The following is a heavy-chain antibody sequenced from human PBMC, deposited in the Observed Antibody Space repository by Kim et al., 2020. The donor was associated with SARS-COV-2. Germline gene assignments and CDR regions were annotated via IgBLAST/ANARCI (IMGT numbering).Heavy chain of an antibody. D-gene: IGHD3-3*01. J-gene: IGHJ4*02. V-gene: IGHV3-30*02. Sequence: SVKGRFTISRDDSKDALYLQMNSLGAEYTAVYYCAKTVLRFLEWFGGNDYWGQGTLVTVSS. CDR3: AKTVLRFLEWFGGNDY.